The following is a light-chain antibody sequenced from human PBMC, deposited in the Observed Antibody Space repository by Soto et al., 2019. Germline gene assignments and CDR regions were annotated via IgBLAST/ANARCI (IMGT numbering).Light chain of an antibody. CDR2: GVS. J-gene: IGKJ3*01. CDR1: QSVGSTY. Sequence: EIVLTQSPGTLSLSPGERATLSCRASQSVGSTYLAWYQQKPRQAPKLLIYGVSSTATGSTDMFSGSGSGTDFTLTISRLEPEDFAVYYCQQYGTSPLTFGGGTKVDI. V-gene: IGKV3-20*01. CDR3: QQYGTSPLT.